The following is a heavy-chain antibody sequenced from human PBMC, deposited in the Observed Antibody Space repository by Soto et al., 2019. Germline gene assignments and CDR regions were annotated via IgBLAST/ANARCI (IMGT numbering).Heavy chain of an antibody. CDR2: IYYSGST. V-gene: IGHV4-30-4*01. J-gene: IGHJ4*02. CDR3: ARMEVTPGYFDY. CDR1: GGSISSGDYY. D-gene: IGHD4-4*01. Sequence: PSETLSLTCTVSGGSISSGDYYWSWIRQPPGKGLEWIGYIYYSGSTYYNPSLKSRVTISVDTSKNQFSLKLSSVTAADTAVYYCARMEVTPGYFDYWGQGTLVTVSS.